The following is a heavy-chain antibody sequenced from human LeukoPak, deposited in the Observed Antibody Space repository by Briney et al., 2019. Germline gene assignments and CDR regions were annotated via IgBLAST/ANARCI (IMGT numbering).Heavy chain of an antibody. CDR2: IIPIFGTA. D-gene: IGHD5-18*01. Sequence: GASVKVSCKASGGTFSSYAISWVRQAPGQGLEWMGGIIPIFGTANYAQKFRGRVTITADESTSTAYMELSSLRSEDTAVYYCARGSSYVLLFAFDIWGQGTMVTVSS. CDR3: ARGSSYVLLFAFDI. J-gene: IGHJ3*02. V-gene: IGHV1-69*13. CDR1: GGTFSSYA.